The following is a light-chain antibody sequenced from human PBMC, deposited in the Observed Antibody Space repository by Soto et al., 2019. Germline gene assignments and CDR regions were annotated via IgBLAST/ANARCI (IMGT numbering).Light chain of an antibody. Sequence: TVVPRSTGTVPKSAGEGASLYRRASRSVSSSYLAWYQQKPGQAPRLLIFGASSRATGVPARFSGSGSGTDFTLTINSLQSEDFAVYYCQQYVNWPHTVGGGTKVDIK. J-gene: IGKJ4*02. CDR1: RSVSSSY. V-gene: IGKV3-20*01. CDR3: QQYVNWPHT. CDR2: GAS.